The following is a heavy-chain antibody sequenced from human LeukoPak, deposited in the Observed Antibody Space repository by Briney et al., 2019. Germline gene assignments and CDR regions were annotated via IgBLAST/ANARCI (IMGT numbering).Heavy chain of an antibody. CDR2: ISLDGSTE. D-gene: IGHD3-10*01. Sequence: PGRSLRLSCVASGFSLSNFQMYWVRQAPGKGLEWVSIISLDGSTEFYADSVKGRFTISRDTASNTMHLEMNNLRIEDTALYYCMRDYMGWFDPWGQGSLVTVSS. CDR3: MRDYMGWFDP. V-gene: IGHV3-30-3*01. CDR1: GFSLSNFQ. J-gene: IGHJ5*02.